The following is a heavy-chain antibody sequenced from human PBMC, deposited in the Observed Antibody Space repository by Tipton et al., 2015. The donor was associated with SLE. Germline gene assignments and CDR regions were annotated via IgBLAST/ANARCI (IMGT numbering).Heavy chain of an antibody. CDR2: IYSDGSST. Sequence: LRLSCAASGFTFSTYWMHWVRQGPGKGLVWVSRIYSDGSSTNYADSVKGRFTISRDNAKNMLYLQMNSLRAEDTAVYYCASGTPWAEGSSSDYWGQGTLVTVSS. CDR3: ASGTPWAEGSSSDY. CDR1: GFTFSTYW. D-gene: IGHD6-6*01. J-gene: IGHJ4*02. V-gene: IGHV3-74*01.